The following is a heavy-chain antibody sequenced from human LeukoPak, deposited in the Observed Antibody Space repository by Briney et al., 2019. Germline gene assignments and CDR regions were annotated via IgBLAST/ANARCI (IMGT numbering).Heavy chain of an antibody. Sequence: GGSLRLSCAASGFTFSTYWMHWVRQAPGKWLLSVSRFNPDGSSTTYADSVKGRFTISRDSAKNTVYLQMNSLRAEDTAVYYCAKAGEDWSSGWYLFDYWGQGTLVTVSS. D-gene: IGHD6-19*01. J-gene: IGHJ4*02. CDR2: FNPDGSST. CDR1: GFTFSTYW. V-gene: IGHV3-74*01. CDR3: AKAGEDWSSGWYLFDY.